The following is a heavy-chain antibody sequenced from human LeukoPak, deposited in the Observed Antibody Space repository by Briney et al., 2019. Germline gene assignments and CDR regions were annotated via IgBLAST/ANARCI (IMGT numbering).Heavy chain of an antibody. CDR2: INPNSGGT. CDR1: GYTFTGYY. J-gene: IGHJ4*02. V-gene: IGHV1-2*06. D-gene: IGHD5-18*01. Sequence: ASVKVSCXASGYTFTGYYMHWVRQAPGQGLEWMARINPNSGGTNYAQKFQGRVTMTRDTSISTAYMELSRLRSDDTAVYYCARDYSRGYSYGADYWGQGTLVIVSS. CDR3: ARDYSRGYSYGADY.